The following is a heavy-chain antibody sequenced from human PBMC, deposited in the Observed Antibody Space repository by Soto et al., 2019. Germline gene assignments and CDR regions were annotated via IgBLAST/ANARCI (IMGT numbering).Heavy chain of an antibody. J-gene: IGHJ4*02. Sequence: QVQLQESGPGLVRPSQTLSLTCNVSGGSISRGAAGSYWSWIRPVPGKGLEWIAYIYYNGKTYYKPSLKSRPTIAREPADNQFSLKLTSVTAADTAIYFCASGHDANKVRYWGQGTLVTVSS. CDR1: GGSISRGAAGSY. D-gene: IGHD1-1*01. CDR3: ASGHDANKVRY. CDR2: IYYNGKT. V-gene: IGHV4-31*03.